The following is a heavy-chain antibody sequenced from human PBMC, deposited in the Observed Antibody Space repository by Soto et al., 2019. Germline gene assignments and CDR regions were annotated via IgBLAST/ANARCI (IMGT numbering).Heavy chain of an antibody. V-gene: IGHV3-21*01. CDR3: ATSTVAAEYFQH. D-gene: IGHD2-15*01. J-gene: IGHJ1*01. CDR2: ISRSSSYI. CDR1: GFTFSSYS. Sequence: EVQLVESGGGLVKPGGSLRLSCAASGFTFSSYSMNWVRQAPGKGLEWVSSISRSSSYIYYADSVKGRFTISRDNAKNSLYLPMNSLRAEDTAVYYCATSTVAAEYFQHWGQGTLVTVSS.